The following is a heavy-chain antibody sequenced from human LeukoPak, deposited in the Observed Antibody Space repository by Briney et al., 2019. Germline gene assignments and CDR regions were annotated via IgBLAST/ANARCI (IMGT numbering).Heavy chain of an antibody. CDR1: GYTFTDYY. Sequence: GPSVKVSCKVSGYTFTDYYMHWVQQAPGKGLEGMGLVDPEDGETIHAEKCQGRVTITADTSTDTAYMELSSLRSEDTAVYYCAIAKVRGVIHPNWGQGTLVTVSS. CDR3: AIAKVRGVIHPN. D-gene: IGHD3-10*01. CDR2: VDPEDGET. V-gene: IGHV1-69-2*01. J-gene: IGHJ4*02.